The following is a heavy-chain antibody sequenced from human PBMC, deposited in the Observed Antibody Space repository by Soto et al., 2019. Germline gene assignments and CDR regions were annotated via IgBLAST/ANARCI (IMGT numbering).Heavy chain of an antibody. V-gene: IGHV1-18*01. CDR2: ISAYNGNT. J-gene: IGHJ6*02. CDR1: GYTFTSYG. CDR3: ARDRARGFTAYYDFWSGYSSYYYYGMDV. Sequence: ASVKVSCKASGYTFTSYGISWVRQAPGQGLEWMGWISAYNGNTNYAQKLQGRVTMTTDTSMSTAYMELRSLRSDDTAVYYCARDRARGFTAYYDFWSGYSSYYYYGMDVWGQGTTVTVSS. D-gene: IGHD3-3*01.